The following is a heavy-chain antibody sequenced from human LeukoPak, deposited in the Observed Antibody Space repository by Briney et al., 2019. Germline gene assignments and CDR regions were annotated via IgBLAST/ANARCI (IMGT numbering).Heavy chain of an antibody. CDR3: ARDWGRSTNWFDP. Sequence: GGSLRLSCAAPGFTFSSYEMNWVRQAPGKGLEWVSYISSSGSTIYYADSVKGRFTISRDNAKNSLYLQMNSLRAEDTAVYYCARDWGRSTNWFDPWGQGTLVTVSS. V-gene: IGHV3-48*03. CDR1: GFTFSSYE. J-gene: IGHJ5*02. D-gene: IGHD3-16*01. CDR2: ISSSGSTI.